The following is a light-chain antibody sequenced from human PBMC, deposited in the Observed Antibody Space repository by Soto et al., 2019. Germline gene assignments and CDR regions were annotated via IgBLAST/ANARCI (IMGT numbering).Light chain of an antibody. CDR3: AAWDDSLSGAYV. J-gene: IGLJ1*01. CDR1: RSNIGSNN. CDR2: SDD. Sequence: QSVLTQPPSASGTPGQRVTISCSGSRSNIGSNNVYWYQQLPGTAPKLLIYSDDKHPSGVPDRLSGSKSGASASLAISGLQAEDEADDYYAAWDDSLSGAYVFGPGTKLTVL. V-gene: IGLV1-44*01.